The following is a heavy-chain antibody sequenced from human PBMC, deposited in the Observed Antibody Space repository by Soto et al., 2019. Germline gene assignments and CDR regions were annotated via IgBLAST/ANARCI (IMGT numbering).Heavy chain of an antibody. D-gene: IGHD3-3*01. J-gene: IGHJ4*02. CDR1: GFTFSSYG. V-gene: IGHV3-33*01. CDR3: ARGIYDFWSGYYTGPYYFDY. Sequence: GGSLRLSCAASGFTFSSYGMHWVRQAPGKGLEWVAVIWYDGSNKYYADSVKGRFTISRDNAKNSLYLQMNSLRAEDTAVYYCARGIYDFWSGYYTGPYYFDYWGQGTLVTVSS. CDR2: IWYDGSNK.